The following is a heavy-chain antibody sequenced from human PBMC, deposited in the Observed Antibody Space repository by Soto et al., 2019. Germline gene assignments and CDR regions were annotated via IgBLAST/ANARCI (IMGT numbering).Heavy chain of an antibody. V-gene: IGHV1-2*02. D-gene: IGHD3-10*01. CDR3: ARAVHTMIQGVRFRVDQ. J-gene: IGHJ4*02. CDR2: INPNGGGT. CDR1: GYTFTAYY. Sequence: QVQLVQSGAEMKKPGASVKVSCESSGYTFTAYYIHWVRQAPGHGLEWMGWINPNGGGTKYAQKFQGRVTMTRDTSINTAYMELTRLTSDDTAVYYCARAVHTMIQGVRFRVDQWGQGTPVTVSS.